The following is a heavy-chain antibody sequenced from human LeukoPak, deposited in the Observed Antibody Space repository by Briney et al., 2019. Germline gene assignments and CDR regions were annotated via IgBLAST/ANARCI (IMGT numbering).Heavy chain of an antibody. J-gene: IGHJ4*02. CDR2: ISGSGGST. D-gene: IGHD1-26*01. CDR1: GFTFSSYA. CDR3: AKDKSRWELLGGYFDY. V-gene: IGHV3-23*01. Sequence: GGSLRLSCAGSGFTFSSYAMSWVRQAPGKGLEWVSAISGSGGSTYYADSVKGRFTISRDNSKNTLYLQMNSLRAEDTAVYYCAKDKSRWELLGGYFDYWGQGTLVTVSS.